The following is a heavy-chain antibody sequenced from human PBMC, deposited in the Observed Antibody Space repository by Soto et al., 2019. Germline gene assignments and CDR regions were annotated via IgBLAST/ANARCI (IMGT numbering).Heavy chain of an antibody. J-gene: IGHJ4*02. V-gene: IGHV1-69*02. CDR3: ARTSDCSCGSCSPTDY. CDR2: IIPIRGIA. Sequence: QVQLVQSGAEVKKPGSSVKVSCKASGGTFSSYTISWVRQAPGQGLEWMGRIIPIRGIANYAQKFQGRVTITADKSTSTAYTELSSLRSEDTAVYYCARTSDCSCGSCSPTDYWGQGTLVTVSS. D-gene: IGHD2-15*01. CDR1: GGTFSSYT.